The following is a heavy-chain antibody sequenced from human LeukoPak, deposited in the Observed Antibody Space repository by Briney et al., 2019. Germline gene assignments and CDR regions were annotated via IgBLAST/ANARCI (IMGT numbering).Heavy chain of an antibody. Sequence: SETLSLTCTVSGGSVTGYYWSWIRQPPGKGLEWIGYMHASGATLHHPSPGSRIAMSLDTTENRFSLTVGSVTAADTAVYYCERHDEVPAIKKVFDVGGQRTVVTVSS. D-gene: IGHD2-2*01. CDR2: MHASGAT. J-gene: IGHJ3*01. CDR3: ERHDEVPAIKKVFDV. CDR1: GGSVTGYY. V-gene: IGHV4-4*09.